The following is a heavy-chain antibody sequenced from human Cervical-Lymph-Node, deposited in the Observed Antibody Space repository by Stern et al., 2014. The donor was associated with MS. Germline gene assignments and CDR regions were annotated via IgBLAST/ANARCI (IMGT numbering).Heavy chain of an antibody. CDR2: ISYDEDDQ. V-gene: IGHV3-30*18. CDR3: AKGRTVAGKGVGAFDI. CDR1: GFTFSNFG. D-gene: IGHD6-19*01. J-gene: IGHJ3*02. Sequence: VQLVESGGGVVQPGRSLRLSCAASGFTFSNFGIHWVRQAPGKGLEWVALISYDEDDQFYADSVKGRFTVSRDNSKNTLDLQMNSLRVEDTAVYYCAKGRTVAGKGVGAFDIWGQGTMVTVSS.